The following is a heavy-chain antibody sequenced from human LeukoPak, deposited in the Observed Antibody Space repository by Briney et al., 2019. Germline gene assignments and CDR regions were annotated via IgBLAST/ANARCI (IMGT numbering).Heavy chain of an antibody. CDR3: ARESNSTLDY. Sequence: PSETLSLTCAVYGGSFSGYYWSWIRQPPGKGLEWIGEINHSRSTNYNPSLKSRVTISVDTSKNQFSLKLSSVTAADTAVYYCARESNSTLDYWGQGTLVTVSS. J-gene: IGHJ4*02. D-gene: IGHD2/OR15-2a*01. CDR1: GGSFSGYY. V-gene: IGHV4-34*01. CDR2: INHSRST.